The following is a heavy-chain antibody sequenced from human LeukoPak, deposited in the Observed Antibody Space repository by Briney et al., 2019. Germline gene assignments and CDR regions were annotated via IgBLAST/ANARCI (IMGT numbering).Heavy chain of an antibody. CDR3: AKSAGVATIYFDS. Sequence: GGSLRLSRTASGFDFRSYAMAWVRQAPGKGLEGVAAIGSDGDRVHEDSVKGRFTISRDNSKSTLYLQMDDLRAEDTAVYFCAKSAGVATIYFDSWGQGALVTVSS. V-gene: IGHV3-23*01. CDR2: IGSDGDR. D-gene: IGHD5-12*01. CDR1: GFDFRSYA. J-gene: IGHJ4*02.